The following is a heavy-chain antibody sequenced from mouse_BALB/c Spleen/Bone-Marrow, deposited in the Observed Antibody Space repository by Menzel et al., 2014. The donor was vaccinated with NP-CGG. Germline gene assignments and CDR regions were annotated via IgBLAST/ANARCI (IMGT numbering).Heavy chain of an antibody. CDR1: GFTFSSFG. Sequence: DVMLVESGGGLVQPGGSRKLSCAASGFTFSSFGMHWVRQAPEKGLEWVAYISSGSSTIYYADTVKGRFTISRDNPKNTLFLQMTSPRSEDTAMYYCTRKGALITHYYAMDYWGQGTSVTVSS. CDR2: ISSGSSTI. CDR3: TRKGALITHYYAMDY. D-gene: IGHD2-4*01. V-gene: IGHV5-17*02. J-gene: IGHJ4*01.